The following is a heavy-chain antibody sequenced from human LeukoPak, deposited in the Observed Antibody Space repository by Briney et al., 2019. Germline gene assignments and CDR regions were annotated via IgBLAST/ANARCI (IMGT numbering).Heavy chain of an antibody. D-gene: IGHD3-10*01. CDR1: GFMFTDHA. J-gene: IGHJ4*02. V-gene: IGHV3-23*01. CDR2: ISGSGTTT. CDR3: AGVLPLWFGALDY. Sequence: GGSLRLSCAASGFMFTDHALSWVRQAPGKGLEWVSSISGSGTTTYYAESVRGRFTISRDNSKNTVYLQMNSLRADDTALYYWAGVLPLWFGALDYWGQGRMVPVSS.